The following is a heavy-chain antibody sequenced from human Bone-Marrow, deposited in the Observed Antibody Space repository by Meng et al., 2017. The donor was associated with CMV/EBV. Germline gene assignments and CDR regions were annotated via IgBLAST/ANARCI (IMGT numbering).Heavy chain of an antibody. J-gene: IGHJ4*02. CDR3: TRAVRTVPT. Sequence: GESLKISCTASGFTFGDYAMSWVRQAPGKGLEWVGFIRSKTYGGTTEYAPSVKGRFTISSDDYKSIAYLQMNSLKAEATAVYYCTRAVRTVPTWGQGTLVTVSS. D-gene: IGHD1-1*01. CDR1: GFTFGDYA. CDR2: IRSKTYGGTT. V-gene: IGHV3-49*04.